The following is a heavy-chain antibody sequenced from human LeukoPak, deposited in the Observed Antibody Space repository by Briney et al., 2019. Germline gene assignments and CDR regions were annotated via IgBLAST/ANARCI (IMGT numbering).Heavy chain of an antibody. CDR1: GFTFSSYS. CDR3: ARDLRRIADYYFDY. CDR2: ISSSSSI. Sequence: GGSLRLSCIASGFTFSSYSMNWVRQAPGKGLEWVSYISSSSSIYYADSVKGRFTISRDNAKTSLYLQMNSLRDEDTAVYYCARDLRRIADYYFDYWGQGTLVTVSS. D-gene: IGHD6-13*01. J-gene: IGHJ4*02. V-gene: IGHV3-48*02.